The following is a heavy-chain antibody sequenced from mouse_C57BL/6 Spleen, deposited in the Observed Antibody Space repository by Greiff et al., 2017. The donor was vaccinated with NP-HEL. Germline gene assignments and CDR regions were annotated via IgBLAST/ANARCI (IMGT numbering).Heavy chain of an antibody. CDR2: IYPGSGNT. D-gene: IGHD1-1*01. J-gene: IGHJ1*03. V-gene: IGHV1-76*01. CDR3: AKGGYYYGSSLYGYFDV. CDR1: GYTFTDYY. Sequence: QVQLQQSGAELVRPGASVKLSCKASGYTFTDYYINWVKQRPGQGLEWIARIYPGSGNTYYNEKFKGKATLTAEKSSSTAYMQLSSLTSEDSAVYFCAKGGYYYGSSLYGYFDVWGTGTTVTVSS.